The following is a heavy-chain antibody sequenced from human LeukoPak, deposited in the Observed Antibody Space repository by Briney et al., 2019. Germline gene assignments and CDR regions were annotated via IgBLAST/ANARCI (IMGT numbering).Heavy chain of an antibody. D-gene: IGHD3-10*01. Sequence: PGGSLRLSCAASGFTFSFYVMSWVRQAPGKGLEWVSVIRGSGGSTYYAYYADSVKGRFTISRDNSNNTLYLQMDSLRAEDTAVYYCAKVDFSGSGRHGETAEFFQHWGQGTLVTVSS. J-gene: IGHJ1*01. CDR3: AKVDFSGSGRHGETAEFFQH. V-gene: IGHV3-23*01. CDR2: IRGSGGSTYYA. CDR1: GFTFSFYV.